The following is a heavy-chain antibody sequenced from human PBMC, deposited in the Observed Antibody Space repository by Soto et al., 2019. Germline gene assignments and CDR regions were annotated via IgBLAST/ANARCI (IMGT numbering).Heavy chain of an antibody. J-gene: IGHJ3*02. CDR2: IKQDGTEK. D-gene: IGHD5-18*01. V-gene: IGHV3-7*01. Sequence: GGSLRLSCAASGFTFSRYWMNWVRQAPGKGLEWVANIKQDGTEKNYVDSVKGRFTIPRDNARNSLYLQMDSLRAEDTAVYFCARGDTPMITGMDSFDIWGQGTMVTVSS. CDR1: GFTFSRYW. CDR3: ARGDTPMITGMDSFDI.